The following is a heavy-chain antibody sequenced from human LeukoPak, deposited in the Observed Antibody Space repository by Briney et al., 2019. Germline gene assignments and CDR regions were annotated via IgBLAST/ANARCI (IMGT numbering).Heavy chain of an antibody. CDR2: IYYSGST. V-gene: IGHV4-59*08. Sequence: SETLSLTCTVSGGSISSYYRSWIRQPPGKGLEWIGYIYYSGSTNYNPSLKSRVTISVDTSKNQFSLKLSSVTAADTAVYYCARLNLYGDLGDWFDPWGQGTLVTVSS. CDR1: GGSISSYY. J-gene: IGHJ5*02. D-gene: IGHD4-17*01. CDR3: ARLNLYGDLGDWFDP.